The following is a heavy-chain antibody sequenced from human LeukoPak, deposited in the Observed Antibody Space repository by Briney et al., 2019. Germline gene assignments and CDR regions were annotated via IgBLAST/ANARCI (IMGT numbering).Heavy chain of an antibody. D-gene: IGHD4-17*01. J-gene: IGHJ2*01. CDR3: ARAIRTVTGYFDL. V-gene: IGHV4-59*12. Sequence: SETLSLTCTVSGGSISSYYWSWIRQPPGKGLEWIGYIYYSGSTNYNPSLKSRVTISVDTSKNQFSLKLSSVTAADTAVYYCARAIRTVTGYFDLWGRGTLVTVSS. CDR1: GGSISSYY. CDR2: IYYSGST.